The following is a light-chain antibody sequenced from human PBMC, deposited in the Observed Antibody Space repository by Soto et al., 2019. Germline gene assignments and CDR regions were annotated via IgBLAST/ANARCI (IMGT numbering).Light chain of an antibody. J-gene: IGKJ2*01. Sequence: DIQMTQSPSSVSASVGDRVTITCRASLSVNNWLVWYQQKPGKAPKLLIYAASSLESGVPSRFSGRGSGTDFTLTINSLQPEDLATYYCQQANSFPYTFGQGTKLEIK. CDR1: LSVNNW. CDR2: AAS. CDR3: QQANSFPYT. V-gene: IGKV1D-12*01.